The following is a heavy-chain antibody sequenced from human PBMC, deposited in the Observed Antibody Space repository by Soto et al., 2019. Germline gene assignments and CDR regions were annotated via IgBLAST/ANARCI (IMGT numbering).Heavy chain of an antibody. Sequence: QVQLQQWGAGLLKPSETLSLTCAVYGGSFSGYYWSWIRQPPGKGLEWIGEINHSGSTNYNPSLKSRVTNSVDPSKNQFSLKLSSVTAADTAVYYCAREWGLLWFGEHNTVWFDPWGQGTLVTVSS. CDR3: AREWGLLWFGEHNTVWFDP. CDR2: INHSGST. V-gene: IGHV4-34*01. CDR1: GGSFSGYY. D-gene: IGHD3-10*01. J-gene: IGHJ5*02.